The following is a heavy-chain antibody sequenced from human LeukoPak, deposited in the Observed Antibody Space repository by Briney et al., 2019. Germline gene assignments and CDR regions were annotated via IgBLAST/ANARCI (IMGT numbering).Heavy chain of an antibody. CDR1: GFTISSNH. D-gene: IGHD3-10*01. CDR2: LKSDGKT. Sequence: PGGSLRLSCATSGFTISSNHINWVRQAPGKGLEWVSALKSDGKTSYADSVKGRFTIYRDNSKNTVYLQMNSLRVEDTAVYYCARAPYVSGNFNWGQGTLVTVSS. J-gene: IGHJ4*02. V-gene: IGHV3-66*02. CDR3: ARAPYVSGNFN.